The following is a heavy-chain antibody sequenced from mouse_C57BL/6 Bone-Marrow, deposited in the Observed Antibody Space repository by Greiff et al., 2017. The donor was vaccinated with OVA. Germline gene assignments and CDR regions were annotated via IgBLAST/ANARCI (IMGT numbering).Heavy chain of an antibody. J-gene: IGHJ2*01. CDR3: AGGYYYGSSLDY. V-gene: IGHV3-6*01. CDR2: ISYDGSN. D-gene: IGHD1-1*01. CDR1: GYSITSGYY. Sequence: EVKLVESGPGLVKPSQSLSLTCSVTGYSITSGYYWNWIRQFPGNKLEWMGYISYDGSNNYNPSLKNRISITRDTSKNQFFLKLNSVTTEDTATYYCAGGYYYGSSLDYWGQGTTLTVSS.